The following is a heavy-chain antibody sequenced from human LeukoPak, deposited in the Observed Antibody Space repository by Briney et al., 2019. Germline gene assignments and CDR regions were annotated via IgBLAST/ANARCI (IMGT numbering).Heavy chain of an antibody. D-gene: IGHD3-10*01. V-gene: IGHV4-39*01. J-gene: IGHJ4*02. Sequence: TSETLSLTCTVSGGSISSITYYWGCIRQPPGKWLEWIGSIYYSGSTYYNPSLKSRVTISVDTSKNQFSLKLSSVTAADTAVYYCARYNYGSGSYLFDYWGQGTLVTVSS. CDR3: ARYNYGSGSYLFDY. CDR2: IYYSGST. CDR1: GGSISSITYY.